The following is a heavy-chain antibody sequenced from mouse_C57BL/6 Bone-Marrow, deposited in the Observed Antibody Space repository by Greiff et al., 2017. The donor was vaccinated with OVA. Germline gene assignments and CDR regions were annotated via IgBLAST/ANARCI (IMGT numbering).Heavy chain of an antibody. CDR1: GYTFTSYW. CDR3: ARKTTVVAPYAMDY. CDR2: IDPSDSYT. Sequence: QVQLQQSGAELVRPGTSVKLSCKASGYTFTSYWMHWVKQRPGQGLEWIGVIDPSDSYTNYNQKFKGKATLTVDTSSSTAYMQLSSLTSEDSAVYYCARKTTVVAPYAMDYWGQGTSVTVSS. V-gene: IGHV1-59*01. J-gene: IGHJ4*01. D-gene: IGHD1-1*01.